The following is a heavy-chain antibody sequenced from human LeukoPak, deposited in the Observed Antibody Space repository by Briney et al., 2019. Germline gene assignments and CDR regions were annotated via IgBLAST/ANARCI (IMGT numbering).Heavy chain of an antibody. CDR1: GLTFSASA. D-gene: IGHD4-17*01. J-gene: IGHJ5*02. Sequence: GGSLKLSCAASGLTFSASAMHWVRQASGKGLEWVGRIRSTANNYATAYAASVKGRFTISRDDSKNTAYLQMDSLKTEDTAVYYCTRRYGKNSWWFDPWGQGTLVTVSS. V-gene: IGHV3-73*01. CDR2: IRSTANNYAT. CDR3: TRRYGKNSWWFDP.